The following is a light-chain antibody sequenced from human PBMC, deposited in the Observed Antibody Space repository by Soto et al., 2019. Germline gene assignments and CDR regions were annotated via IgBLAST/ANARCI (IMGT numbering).Light chain of an antibody. V-gene: IGLV4-69*01. CDR1: SGHSSYA. CDR3: QTWGTGIRV. CDR2: LNSDGSH. J-gene: IGLJ2*01. Sequence: QLVLTQSPSASASLGASVKLTCTLSSGHSSYAIAWHQQQPEKGPRYLMKLNSDGSHSNGVGIPDRFSSSSSGAERYLTISSLQSEDEADYYCQTWGTGIRVFGGRTKLTVL.